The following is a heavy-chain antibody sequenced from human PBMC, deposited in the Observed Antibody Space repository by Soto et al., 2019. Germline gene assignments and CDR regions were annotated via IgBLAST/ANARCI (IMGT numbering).Heavy chain of an antibody. V-gene: IGHV3-74*01. CDR3: AREGPGWGGMDV. J-gene: IGHJ6*02. Sequence: PGGSLRLSCAASGFTFSSYWMHWVRQAPGKGLVWVSRINSDGSSTSYADSVKGRFTISRDNAKNTLYLQMNSLRAEDTAVYYCAREGPGWGGMDVWGQGTTVTSP. CDR1: GFTFSSYW. D-gene: IGHD3-16*01. CDR2: INSDGSST.